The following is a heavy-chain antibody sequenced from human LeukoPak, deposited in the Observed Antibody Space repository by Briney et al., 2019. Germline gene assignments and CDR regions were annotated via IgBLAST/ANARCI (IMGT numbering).Heavy chain of an antibody. CDR3: ASSGTASRGAMDV. CDR2: MYSGGST. Sequence: PGGSLRLSCAASGLTGSSNFMTWVRQAPGKGLEWVSAMYSGGSTFYADSVRGRFNISRDNSKKTMFLQMSSLRVEDAAAYYCASSGTASRGAMDVWGQGTTVTVSS. D-gene: IGHD1-1*01. V-gene: IGHV3-66*01. J-gene: IGHJ6*02. CDR1: GLTGSSNF.